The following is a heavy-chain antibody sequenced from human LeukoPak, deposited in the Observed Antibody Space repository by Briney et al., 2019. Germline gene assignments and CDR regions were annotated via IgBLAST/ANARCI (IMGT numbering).Heavy chain of an antibody. Sequence: ASVKVSCKVSGYTLTELSMHWVRQAPGKGLEWMGRFDPEDGETIYAQKFQGRVTMTADTSTDTVYMELSSLRSDDTAVYYCARAGAVVDNWFDPWGQGTLVTVSS. V-gene: IGHV1-24*01. CDR2: FDPEDGET. D-gene: IGHD2-15*01. CDR3: ARAGAVVDNWFDP. J-gene: IGHJ5*02. CDR1: GYTLTELS.